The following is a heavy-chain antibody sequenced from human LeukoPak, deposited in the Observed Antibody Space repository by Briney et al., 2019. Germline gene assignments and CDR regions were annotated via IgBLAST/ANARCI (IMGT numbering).Heavy chain of an antibody. CDR2: IYYSGST. CDR3: ARDRGARPPSGAAFYFDY. CDR1: GGSISSGDYY. J-gene: IGHJ4*02. Sequence: SETLSLTCTVSGGSISSGDYYWSWIRQPPGKGLEWIGYIYYSGSTYYNPSLKSRVTISVDTSKNQFSLKLSSVTAADTAVYYRARDRGARPPSGAAFYFDYWGQGTLVTVSS. V-gene: IGHV4-30-4*01. D-gene: IGHD3-10*01.